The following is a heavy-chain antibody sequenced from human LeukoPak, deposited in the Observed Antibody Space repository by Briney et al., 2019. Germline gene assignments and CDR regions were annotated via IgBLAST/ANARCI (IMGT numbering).Heavy chain of an antibody. V-gene: IGHV4-59*01. J-gene: IGHJ4*02. CDR2: IYYTGST. CDR1: GGSIRSYY. CDR3: ARVAPSQWLLLPNYFDY. D-gene: IGHD3-22*01. Sequence: SETLSLTCTVSGGSIRSYYWSWIRQPPGKGLEWIGYIYYTGSTKYNSSLKSRVTISVDTSKNQFSLKLSSVTAADTAVYYCARVAPSQWLLLPNYFDYWGQETLVTVSS.